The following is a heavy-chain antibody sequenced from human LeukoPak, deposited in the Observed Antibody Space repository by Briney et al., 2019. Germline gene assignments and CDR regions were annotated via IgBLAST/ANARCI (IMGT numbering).Heavy chain of an antibody. CDR2: FYTSGST. D-gene: IGHD4-17*01. J-gene: IGHJ4*02. CDR3: ARDYYGDYALDY. CDR1: GGSISSGSYS. V-gene: IGHV4-61*02. Sequence: SETLSLTCTVSGGSISSGSYSWSWIRQPAGKGLEWIGRFYTSGSTNYNPSLKSRVTISVDTSKNQFSVKLSSVTAADTAVYYCARDYYGDYALDYWGQGTLVTVSS.